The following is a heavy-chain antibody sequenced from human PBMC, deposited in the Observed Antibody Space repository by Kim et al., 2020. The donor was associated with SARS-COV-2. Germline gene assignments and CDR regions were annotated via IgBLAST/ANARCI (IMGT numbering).Heavy chain of an antibody. V-gene: IGHV3-30*04. CDR1: GFTFSSYA. Sequence: GGSLRLSCAASGFTFSSYAMHWVRQAPGKGLEWVAVISYDGSNKYYADSVKGRFTISRDNSKNTLYLQMNSLRAEDTAVYYCARDAPVDIVATISYRFDPWGQVTLVTVSS. D-gene: IGHD5-12*01. CDR3: ARDAPVDIVATISYRFDP. CDR2: ISYDGSNK. J-gene: IGHJ5*02.